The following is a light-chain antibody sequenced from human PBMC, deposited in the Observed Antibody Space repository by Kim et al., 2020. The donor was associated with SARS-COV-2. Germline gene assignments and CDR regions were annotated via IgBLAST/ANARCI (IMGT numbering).Light chain of an antibody. CDR3: QSYDSSLSGYV. V-gene: IGLV1-40*01. CDR1: SSNIGAGYD. CDR2: GNS. J-gene: IGLJ1*01. Sequence: RVTNSCTGGSSNIGAGYDVHWYQQLPGTAPKLLIYGNSNRPSGVPDRFSGSKSGTSASLAITGLQAEDEADYYCQSYDSSLSGYVFGTGTKVTVL.